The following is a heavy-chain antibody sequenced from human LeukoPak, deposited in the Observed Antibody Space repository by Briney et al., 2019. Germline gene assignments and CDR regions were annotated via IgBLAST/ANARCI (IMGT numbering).Heavy chain of an antibody. CDR3: TKDVVPDSGWDLDY. J-gene: IGHJ4*02. CDR2: IYPNGGST. CDR1: GFTFSTYS. V-gene: IGHV3-23*01. D-gene: IGHD6-19*01. Sequence: PGESLRLSCAASGFTFSTYSMTWVRQGPGKGLEWVSSIYPNGGSTFYADSVKGRFTISRDNSKNTLYLQVSSLRTEDTAIYYCTKDVVPDSGWDLDYWGQGTLVTVSS.